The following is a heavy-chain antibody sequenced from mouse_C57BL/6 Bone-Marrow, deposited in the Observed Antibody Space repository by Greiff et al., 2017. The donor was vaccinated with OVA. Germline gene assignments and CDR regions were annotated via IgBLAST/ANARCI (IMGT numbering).Heavy chain of an antibody. CDR2: ISSGGSYT. V-gene: IGHV5-6*01. D-gene: IGHD2-3*01. CDR1: GFTFSSYG. Sequence: EVQVVESGGDLVKPGGSLKLSCAASGFTFSSYGMSWVRQTPDKRLEWVATISSGGSYTYYPDSVKGRFPISRDNAKNTLYLQMSSLKSEDTAMYYCARHGGWLPLAYWGQGTLVTVSA. CDR3: ARHGGWLPLAY. J-gene: IGHJ3*01.